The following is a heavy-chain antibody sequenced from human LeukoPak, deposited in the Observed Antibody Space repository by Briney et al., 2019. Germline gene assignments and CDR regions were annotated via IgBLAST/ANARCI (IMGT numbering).Heavy chain of an antibody. J-gene: IGHJ4*02. CDR2: IYSGGST. D-gene: IGHD5-12*01. Sequence: GGSLRLSCAASEFSVGSNYMTWVRQAPGKGLEGVSLIYSGGSTYYADSVKGRFTISRDNSKNTLYLQMNSLRAEDTAVYYCARVPSGYHNTGGQGTLVTVSS. CDR1: EFSVGSNY. V-gene: IGHV3-66*01. CDR3: ARVPSGYHNT.